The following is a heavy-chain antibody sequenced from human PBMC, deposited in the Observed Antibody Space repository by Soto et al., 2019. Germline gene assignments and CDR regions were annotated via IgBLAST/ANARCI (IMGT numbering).Heavy chain of an antibody. CDR2: IIPIFGTA. CDR3: ARVADYCSSTSCSKFDP. Sequence: QVQLVQSGAEVKKPGSSVKVSCKASGGTFSSYAISWVRQAPGQGLEWMGGIIPIFGTANYAQKVQGRVTITADESKSTAYRELSSLGSEDTAVYYCARVADYCSSTSCSKFDPWGQGTLVTVSS. CDR1: GGTFSSYA. J-gene: IGHJ5*02. D-gene: IGHD2-2*01. V-gene: IGHV1-69*01.